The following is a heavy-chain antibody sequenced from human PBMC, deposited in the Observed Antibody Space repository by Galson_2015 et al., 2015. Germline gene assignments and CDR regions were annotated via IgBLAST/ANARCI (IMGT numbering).Heavy chain of an antibody. CDR2: ISGRGGST. V-gene: IGHV3-23*01. CDR1: GFTFSNYA. D-gene: IGHD2-15*01. CDR3: AKDPAVAVAATTRFDY. Sequence: SLRLSCAASGFTFSNYAMSWVRQAPGKGLEWVSGISGRGGSTYYADSVKGRFTISRDNSKNTLYLQMNSLRAEDTAVYYCAKDPAVAVAATTRFDYWGQGTLVTVSS. J-gene: IGHJ4*02.